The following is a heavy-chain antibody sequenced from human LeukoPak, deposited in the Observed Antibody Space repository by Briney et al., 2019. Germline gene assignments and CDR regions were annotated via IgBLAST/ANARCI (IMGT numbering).Heavy chain of an antibody. Sequence: GGSLRLSCAASGFTFSSYAMSWVRQAPGKGLEWVSAISGSGGSTYYADSVKGRFTISRDNSKNTLYLQMNSLRAEDTAVYYCAKARYCSGGSCLFDYWGQGTLVTVSS. J-gene: IGHJ4*02. V-gene: IGHV3-23*01. CDR2: ISGSGGST. CDR1: GFTFSSYA. CDR3: AKARYCSGGSCLFDY. D-gene: IGHD2-15*01.